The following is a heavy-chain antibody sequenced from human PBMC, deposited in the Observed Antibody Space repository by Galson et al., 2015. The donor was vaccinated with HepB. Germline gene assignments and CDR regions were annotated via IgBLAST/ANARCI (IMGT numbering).Heavy chain of an antibody. Sequence: SLRLSCAASGFTFSSYAMHWVRQAPGKGLEWVAVISYDGSNKYYADSVKGRFTISRDNSKNTLYLQMNSLRAEDTAVYYCAGGAEYSGYDLSSDYWGQGTLVTVSS. V-gene: IGHV3-30*04. CDR2: ISYDGSNK. CDR3: AGGAEYSGYDLSSDY. D-gene: IGHD5-12*01. CDR1: GFTFSSYA. J-gene: IGHJ4*02.